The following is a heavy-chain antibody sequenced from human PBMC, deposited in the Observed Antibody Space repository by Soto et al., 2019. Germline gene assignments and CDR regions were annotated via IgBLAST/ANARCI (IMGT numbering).Heavy chain of an antibody. CDR3: PKEPATAKPEGVDF. Sequence: ASVKVSCKASGYTFSDYYIHCVRQAPGQGLEWMGWINPNSGGTKYAPKFQGGVTMTRDTSITTAYMELSRLRSGDTAVYYCPKEPATAKPEGVDFWGQGTPVTVSS. V-gene: IGHV1-2*02. J-gene: IGHJ4*02. D-gene: IGHD1-1*01. CDR1: GYTFSDYY. CDR2: INPNSGGT.